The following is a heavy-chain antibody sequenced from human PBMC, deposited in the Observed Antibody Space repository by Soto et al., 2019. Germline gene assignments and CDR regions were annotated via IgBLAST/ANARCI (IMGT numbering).Heavy chain of an antibody. CDR2: ISYDGSNK. Sequence: PGGSLRLSGAASGFTFSSYAMHWVRQAPGKGLEWVAVISYDGSNKYYADSVKGRFTISRDNSKNTLYLQMNSLRAEDTAVYYCARDSSPGVAWGYYYYGMDVWGQGTTVTVSS. D-gene: IGHD3-3*01. V-gene: IGHV3-30-3*01. CDR1: GFTFSSYA. CDR3: ARDSSPGVAWGYYYYGMDV. J-gene: IGHJ6*02.